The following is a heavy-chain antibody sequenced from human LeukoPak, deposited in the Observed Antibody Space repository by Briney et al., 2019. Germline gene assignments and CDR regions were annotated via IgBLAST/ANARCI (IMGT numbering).Heavy chain of an antibody. CDR1: GGSVSSSSYY. CDR3: ARRAPIYYDSSGYYYVFDY. Sequence: SETLSLTCTVSGGSVSSSSYYWGWIRQPPGKGLEWIGNIYYSGSTYYNPSLKSRVTISVDTSKNQFPLKLSSVTAADTAVYYCARRAPIYYDSSGYYYVFDYWGQGTLVTVSS. V-gene: IGHV4-39*01. D-gene: IGHD3-22*01. J-gene: IGHJ4*02. CDR2: IYYSGST.